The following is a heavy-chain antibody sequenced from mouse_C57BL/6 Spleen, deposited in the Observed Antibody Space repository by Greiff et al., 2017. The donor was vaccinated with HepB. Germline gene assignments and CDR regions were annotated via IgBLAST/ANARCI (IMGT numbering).Heavy chain of an antibody. V-gene: IGHV1-64*01. CDR2: IHPNSGST. Sequence: QVQLQQPGAELVKPGASVKLSCKASGYTFTSYWMHWVKQRPGQGLEWIGMIHPNSGSTNYNEKFKSKATLTVDKSSSTAYMQLSSLTSEDSAVYYCAKGYYGKGSYYFDYWGQGTTLTVSS. D-gene: IGHD2-1*01. CDR3: AKGYYGKGSYYFDY. CDR1: GYTFTSYW. J-gene: IGHJ2*01.